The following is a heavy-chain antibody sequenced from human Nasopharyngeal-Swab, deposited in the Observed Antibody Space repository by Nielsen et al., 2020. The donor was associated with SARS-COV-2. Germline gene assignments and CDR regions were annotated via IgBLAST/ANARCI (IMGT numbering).Heavy chain of an antibody. Sequence: SQTLSLTCAISGDSVSSNSAAWNWIRPSPSRGLEWLGRTYYRSKWYNDYAVSVKSRITINPDTSKNQFSLQLNSVTPEDTAVYYCARVLWFGEEGDYYYYMDVWGKGTTVTVSS. J-gene: IGHJ6*03. V-gene: IGHV6-1*01. CDR3: ARVLWFGEEGDYYYYMDV. CDR2: TYYRSKWYN. CDR1: GDSVSSNSAA. D-gene: IGHD3-10*01.